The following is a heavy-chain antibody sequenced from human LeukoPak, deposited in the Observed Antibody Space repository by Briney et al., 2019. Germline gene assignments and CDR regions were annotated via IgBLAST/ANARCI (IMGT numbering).Heavy chain of an antibody. V-gene: IGHV4-4*08. CDR2: IYTSGST. Sequence: ASETLPLTCAVYGGSFSGYYWSWIRQPPGKGLEWIGRIYTSGSTNYNPSLKSRVTISVDTSKNQFSLKLSSVTAADTAVYYCAREEEYYYDSSGYYYSEYFQHWGQGTLVTVSS. J-gene: IGHJ1*01. CDR3: AREEEYYYDSSGYYYSEYFQH. D-gene: IGHD3-22*01. CDR1: GGSFSGYY.